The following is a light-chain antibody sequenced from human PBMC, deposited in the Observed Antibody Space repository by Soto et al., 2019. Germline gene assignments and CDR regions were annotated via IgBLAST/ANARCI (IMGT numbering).Light chain of an antibody. CDR1: QSITNY. J-gene: IGKJ2*01. CDR2: AAS. Sequence: DKQMRQPPSSLSASVGDRVTITCRASQSITNYLNWYQHKPGQAPNLLIYAASTLQAGVPSRFRGSGSGTEFTLSISVLQPEDFATYCCQRANSSPLTLGQGTKVDIK. CDR3: QRANSSPLT. V-gene: IGKV1-39*01.